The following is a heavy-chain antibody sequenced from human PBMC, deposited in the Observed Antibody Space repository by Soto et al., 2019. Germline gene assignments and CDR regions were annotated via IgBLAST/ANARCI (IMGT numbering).Heavy chain of an antibody. D-gene: IGHD3-3*01. CDR2: INPNSGGT. J-gene: IGHJ6*02. Sequence: ASVKVSCKTSGYTFTGYYIHWVRQAPGQGLEWMGWINPNSGGTDYAQKFQGRVTMTRDTSISTVYMGLNRLRSDDTAVYYCARDRSPYYDFWSGYYSATLGFHYYGMDVWGQGTTVTVSS. V-gene: IGHV1-2*02. CDR1: GYTFTGYY. CDR3: ARDRSPYYDFWSGYYSATLGFHYYGMDV.